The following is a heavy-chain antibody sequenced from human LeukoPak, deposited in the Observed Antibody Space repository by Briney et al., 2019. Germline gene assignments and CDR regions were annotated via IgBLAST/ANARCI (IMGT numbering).Heavy chain of an antibody. V-gene: IGHV1-18*01. CDR3: ARDVYCSGGNCYYYFDY. CDR2: ISAYNGDT. D-gene: IGHD2-15*01. J-gene: IGHJ4*02. CDR1: GYTFTSYD. Sequence: ASVKVSCKASGYTFTSYDIAWVRQAPGQGLEWMAWISAYNGDTNYSQKLQGRVTMTTDTSTSTAYMDLTSLNPDDTAVYYCARDVYCSGGNCYYYFDYWGQGTLVTVSS.